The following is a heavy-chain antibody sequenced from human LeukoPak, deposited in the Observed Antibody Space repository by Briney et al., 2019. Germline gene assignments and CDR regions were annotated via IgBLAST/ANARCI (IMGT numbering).Heavy chain of an antibody. J-gene: IGHJ6*02. CDR2: IYYSGST. D-gene: IGHD4/OR15-4a*01. V-gene: IGHV4-39*01. CDR3: ARRAPYYYYGMDV. Sequence: SETLSLTCTVSGGSISSSSYYWGWIRQPPGKGLEWIVSIYYSGSTYYNPSLKSRVTISVDTSKNQFSLKLSSVTAADTAVYYCARRAPYYYYGMDVWGQGTTVTVSS. CDR1: GGSISSSSYY.